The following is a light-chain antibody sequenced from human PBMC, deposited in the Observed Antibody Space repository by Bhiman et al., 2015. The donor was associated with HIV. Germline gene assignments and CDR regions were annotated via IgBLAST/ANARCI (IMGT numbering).Light chain of an antibody. V-gene: IGLV2-14*03. CDR3: SSYTSSSTLL. Sequence: CTGSGSDVGGYNHVSWYQQHPGKAPKLMIYDVSKRPSGVSNRFSGSKSGNTASLTISGLQAEDEADYYCSSYTSSSTLLFGGGTKLTVL. J-gene: IGLJ2*01. CDR2: DVS. CDR1: GSDVGGYNH.